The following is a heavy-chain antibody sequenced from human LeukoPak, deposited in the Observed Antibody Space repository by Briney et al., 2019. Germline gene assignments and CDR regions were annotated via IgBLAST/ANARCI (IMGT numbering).Heavy chain of an antibody. Sequence: AASVKVSCKASGYTFTRYYMHWVRQAPGQGLDWMGIINPSGGSTSYAHKFQGRVTMTRDTSTSTVYMELSSLRSEDTAVYYCAREEGDFWSGYYGPFDYWGQGTLVTVSS. D-gene: IGHD3-3*01. CDR1: GYTFTRYY. V-gene: IGHV1-46*01. J-gene: IGHJ4*02. CDR3: AREEGDFWSGYYGPFDY. CDR2: INPSGGST.